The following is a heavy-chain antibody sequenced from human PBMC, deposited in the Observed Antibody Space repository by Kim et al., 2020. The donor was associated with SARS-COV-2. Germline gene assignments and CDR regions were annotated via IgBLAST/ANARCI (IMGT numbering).Heavy chain of an antibody. CDR1: GFTFSSYA. CDR2: ISYDGSNK. Sequence: GGSLRLSCAASGFTFSSYAMHWVRQAPGKGLEWVAVISYDGSNKYYADSVKGRFTISRDNSKNTLYLQMNSLRAEDTAVYYCARDRHIVVVIAPQGFDYWGQGTLVTVSS. J-gene: IGHJ4*02. D-gene: IGHD2-21*01. CDR3: ARDRHIVVVIAPQGFDY. V-gene: IGHV3-30-3*01.